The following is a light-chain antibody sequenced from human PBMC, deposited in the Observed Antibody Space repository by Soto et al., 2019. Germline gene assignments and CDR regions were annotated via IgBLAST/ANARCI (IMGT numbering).Light chain of an antibody. CDR1: QGIAIW. CDR2: DAS. CDR3: QQHRSYPVT. J-gene: IGKJ4*01. V-gene: IGKV1-5*01. Sequence: DVHMTQSPSNLSTTVGDRVTITCRASQGIAIWLSWYQQKPGKAPNLIIYDASNLKSGVPSRFSGSGSGTEFTLTISSLQPEDFASYYCQQHRSYPVTLGGGTKVDIK.